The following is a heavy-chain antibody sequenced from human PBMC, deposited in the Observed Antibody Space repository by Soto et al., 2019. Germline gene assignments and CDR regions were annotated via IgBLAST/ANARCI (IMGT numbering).Heavy chain of an antibody. CDR2: ISAYNGNT. CDR3: ARVVTMVRGEGYYYGMDV. J-gene: IGHJ6*02. CDR1: GYTFTSYG. D-gene: IGHD3-10*01. V-gene: IGHV1-18*01. Sequence: QVQLVQSGAEVKKPGASVKVSCKASGYTFTSYGISWVRQAPGQGLEWMGWISAYNGNTDYAQKLQGRVTMTTDTYTSTAYMELRSLRADDTAVYYCARVVTMVRGEGYYYGMDVWGQGTTVTVSS.